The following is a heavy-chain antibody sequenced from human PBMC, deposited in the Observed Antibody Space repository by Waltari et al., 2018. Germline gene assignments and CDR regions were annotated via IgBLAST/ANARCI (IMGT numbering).Heavy chain of an antibody. CDR2: IYYSGRT. J-gene: IGHJ4*02. V-gene: IGHV4-39*01. CDR1: GGSISSSSYY. Sequence: QLQLQESGPGLVKPSETLSLTCTVSGGSISSSSYYWGWIRQPPGKGLEWIGSIYYSGRTCYNPSLKSRVTISVDTSKNQFSLKLSSVTAADTAVYYCARHPTSPLTYFDYWGQGTLVTVSS. CDR3: ARHPTSPLTYFDY.